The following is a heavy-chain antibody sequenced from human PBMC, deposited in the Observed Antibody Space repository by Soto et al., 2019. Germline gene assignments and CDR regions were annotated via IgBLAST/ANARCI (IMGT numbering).Heavy chain of an antibody. CDR2: IIPIFGTD. D-gene: IGHD6-19*01. J-gene: IGHJ1*01. CDR1: GGTVSSYA. CDR3: ARFGSGNSRGSKYVY. Sequence: QVQLVQSGAEVKKPGSSVKVSCKAAGGTVSSYAISWMRQAPGHGREWMGGIIPIFGTDNYAQKFQGRVTITAYESTSTAYIERSSLRSEDTAVYYCARFGSGNSRGSKYVYWGQGTLVTVSS. V-gene: IGHV1-69*12.